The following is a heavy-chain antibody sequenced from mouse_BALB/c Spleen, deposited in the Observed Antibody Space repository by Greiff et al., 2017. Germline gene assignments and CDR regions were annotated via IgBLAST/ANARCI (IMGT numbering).Heavy chain of an antibody. D-gene: IGHD2-14*01. Sequence: EVQLQQSGPGLVKPSQSLSLTCSVTGYSITSGYYWNWIRQFPGNKLEWMGYISYDGSNNYNPSLKNRISITRDTSKNQFFLKLNSVTTEDTATYYCARAGYDGYYFDYWGQGTTLTVSS. CDR2: ISYDGSN. CDR3: ARAGYDGYYFDY. CDR1: GYSITSGYY. V-gene: IGHV3-6*02. J-gene: IGHJ2*01.